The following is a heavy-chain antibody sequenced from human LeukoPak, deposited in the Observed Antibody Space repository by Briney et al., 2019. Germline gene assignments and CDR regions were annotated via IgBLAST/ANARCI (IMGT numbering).Heavy chain of an antibody. D-gene: IGHD3-10*01. Sequence: SETLSLTCSVSGGSFSSYFWSWVRQPAGKGLEWIGRIYPSGNTNYNPSLKSRATLSVDTSKTQFSLRLSSVTAADTAVYYCAREDSGSYYNYYYFYMDVWGKGTTVTISS. CDR2: IYPSGNT. CDR3: AREDSGSYYNYYYFYMDV. J-gene: IGHJ6*03. CDR1: GGSFSSYF. V-gene: IGHV4-4*07.